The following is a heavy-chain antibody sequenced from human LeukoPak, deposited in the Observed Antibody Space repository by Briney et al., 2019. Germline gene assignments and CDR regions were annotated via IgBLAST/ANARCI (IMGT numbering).Heavy chain of an antibody. V-gene: IGHV3-23*01. J-gene: IGHJ4*02. D-gene: IGHD6-13*01. CDR2: ITGGGDRT. CDR1: GFTFSTYA. CDR3: AKGPRSSSWYHFDN. Sequence: PGGSLRLSCAASGFTFSTYAMSWVRVRQAPGKGLEWVSTITGGGDRTYYTDSVKGRFTISRDNSKNTLYLQMNSLRAEDTAVFYCAKGPRSSSWYHFDNWGQGTLVTVSS.